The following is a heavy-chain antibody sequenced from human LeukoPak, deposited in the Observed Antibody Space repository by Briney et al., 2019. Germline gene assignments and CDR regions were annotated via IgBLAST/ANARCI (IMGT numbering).Heavy chain of an antibody. CDR3: ARSRVTMIVVVPHDAFDI. J-gene: IGHJ3*02. CDR1: GGSISSSSYY. V-gene: IGHV4-39*01. Sequence: SETLSLTCTVSGGSISSSSYYWGWIRQPPGKGLEWIGSIYYSGSTYYNPSLKSRVTISVDTSKNQFSLKLSSVTAADTAVYYCARSRVTMIVVVPHDAFDIWGQGTMVTVSS. D-gene: IGHD3-22*01. CDR2: IYYSGST.